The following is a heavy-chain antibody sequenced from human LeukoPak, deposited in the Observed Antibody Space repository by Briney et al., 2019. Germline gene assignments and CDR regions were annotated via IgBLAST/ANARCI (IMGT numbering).Heavy chain of an antibody. Sequence: GGALKISFKGSGSGFTSYWIGWARPMPGTGLEWMGAIYPGDSDTTYSPSSQGPVTISADNSISTAYLQWSSLKASDTAMYYCARRTDYHFDYWGPGTLVTVSS. V-gene: IGHV5-51*01. CDR1: GSGFTSYW. CDR2: IYPGDSDT. J-gene: IGHJ4*02. CDR3: ARRTDYHFDY. D-gene: IGHD4-11*01.